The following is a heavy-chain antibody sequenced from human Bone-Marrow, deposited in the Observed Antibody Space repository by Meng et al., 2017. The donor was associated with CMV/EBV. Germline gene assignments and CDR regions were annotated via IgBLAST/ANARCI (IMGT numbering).Heavy chain of an antibody. Sequence: LRLSCTVSGGSISSGDYYWSWIRQPPGKGLEWIGYIYYSGSTYYNPSLKSRVTISVDTSKNQFSLRLSSVTAADTAVYYCASAQYNWNYFDYWGQGTLVTVSS. D-gene: IGHD1-20*01. CDR2: IYYSGST. J-gene: IGHJ4*02. CDR3: ASAQYNWNYFDY. CDR1: GGSISSGDYY. V-gene: IGHV4-30-4*08.